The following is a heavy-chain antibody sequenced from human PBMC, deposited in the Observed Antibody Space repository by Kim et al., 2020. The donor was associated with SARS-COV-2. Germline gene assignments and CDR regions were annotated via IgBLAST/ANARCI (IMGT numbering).Heavy chain of an antibody. Sequence: GGSLRLSCTASGFTFSSYAMRWVRQAPGKGLEWVAVISYDGSGKYSAYSVTGQVTFSSDNSKYTLYLQMKSMRAKDTAVDYYASMGVAVAGM. CDR2: ISYDGSGK. D-gene: IGHD6-19*01. CDR1: GFTFSSYA. V-gene: IGHV3-30*04. J-gene: IGHJ6*01. CDR3: ASMGVAVAGM.